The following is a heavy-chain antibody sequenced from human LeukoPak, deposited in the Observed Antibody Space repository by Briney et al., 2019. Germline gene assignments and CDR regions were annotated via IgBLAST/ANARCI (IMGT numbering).Heavy chain of an antibody. D-gene: IGHD3-10*01. CDR3: ARDSYGSGSYSFDY. CDR1: GFTVSSNY. Sequence: TGGSLRLSCAASGFTVSSNYMSWVRQAPGKGLEWVSVIYSGGSTYYADSVKGRFTISRDNSKNTLYLQMNSLRAEDTAVYYCARDSYGSGSYSFDYWGQGTLVTVSS. V-gene: IGHV3-53*01. CDR2: IYSGGST. J-gene: IGHJ4*02.